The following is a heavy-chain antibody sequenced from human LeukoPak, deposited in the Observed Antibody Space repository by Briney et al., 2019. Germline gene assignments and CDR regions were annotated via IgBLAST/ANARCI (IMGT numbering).Heavy chain of an antibody. CDR1: GGSFSGYY. CDR2: INHSGST. CDR3: ATRGRRVDY. Sequence: PSETLSLTCAVYGGSFSGYYWSWIRQPPGKGLEWIGKINHSGSTNYNPSLKSRVTISVDTSKNQFSLKLSSVTAADTAVYYCATRGRRVDYWGQGTLVTVSS. D-gene: IGHD3-16*01. J-gene: IGHJ4*02. V-gene: IGHV4-34*01.